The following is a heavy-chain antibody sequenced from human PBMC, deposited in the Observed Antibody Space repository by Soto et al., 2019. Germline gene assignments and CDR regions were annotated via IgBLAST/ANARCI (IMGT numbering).Heavy chain of an antibody. J-gene: IGHJ4*02. D-gene: IGHD4-17*01. V-gene: IGHV3-53*01. CDR2: IYSGGST. CDR3: ARDYGGNSFFDY. Sequence: GGSLRLSCAASGFTVSSNYMSWVRQAPGKGLEWVSVIYSGGSTYYADSVKGRFTISRDNSKNTLYLQMNSLRAEDTAVYYCARDYGGNSFFDYWRQGTLVTVSS. CDR1: GFTVSSNY.